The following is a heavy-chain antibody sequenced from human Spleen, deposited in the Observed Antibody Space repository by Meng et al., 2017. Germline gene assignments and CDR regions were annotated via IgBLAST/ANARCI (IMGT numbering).Heavy chain of an antibody. CDR2: INSDGSST. J-gene: IGHJ3*02. V-gene: IGHV3-74*01. Sequence: GESLKISCAASGFTFSSYCMHWVRQAPGKGLGWVSRINSDGSSTSYADSVKGRYTISRDNAKNTPYLQMNSLRAEDTAVYYCARVSWSVFDWLLDNAFDIWGQGTMVTVSS. D-gene: IGHD3-9*01. CDR3: ARVSWSVFDWLLDNAFDI. CDR1: GFTFSSYC.